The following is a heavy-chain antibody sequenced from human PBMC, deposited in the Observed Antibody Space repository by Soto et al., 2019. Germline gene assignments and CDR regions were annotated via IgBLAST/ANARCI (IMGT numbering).Heavy chain of an antibody. CDR2: IIPIFGTA. D-gene: IGHD3-16*02. CDR1: GGTFSSYA. V-gene: IGHV1-69*06. CDR3: ARYGYDYVWGSYRYTGWFDP. J-gene: IGHJ5*02. Sequence: QVQLVQSGAEVKKPGSSVKVSCKASGGTFSSYAISWVRQAPGQGLEWMGGIIPIFGTANYAQKFQGRVKITADKATSTAYMDLSSLRSEDTAVYYCARYGYDYVWGSYRYTGWFDPWGQGTLVTVSS.